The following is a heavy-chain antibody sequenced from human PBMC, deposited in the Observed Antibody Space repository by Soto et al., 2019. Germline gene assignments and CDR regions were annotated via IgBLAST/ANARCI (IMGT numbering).Heavy chain of an antibody. CDR3: AIVSAEGSGSYSYFDY. Sequence: PSETLSLTCAVYGGSFSGYYWSWIRQPPGKGLEWIGEINHSGSTNYNPSLKSRVTISVDTSKNQFSLKLSSVTAADTAVYYCAIVSAEGSGSYSYFDYWGQGTLVTVSS. J-gene: IGHJ4*02. CDR2: INHSGST. CDR1: GGSFSGYY. V-gene: IGHV4-34*01. D-gene: IGHD3-10*01.